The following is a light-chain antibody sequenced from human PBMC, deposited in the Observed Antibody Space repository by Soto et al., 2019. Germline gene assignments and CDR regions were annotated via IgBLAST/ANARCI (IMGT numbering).Light chain of an antibody. V-gene: IGLV2-11*01. Sequence: QTVVTQPRSVSGSPGQSVTISCTGTSSDVGGYDYVSWFQHHPGKVPKLMIYDVTKRPSGVPDRFSASKSGNTASLTISGLQAEDESDYYCSSYTSSTTWVFGGGTKLTVL. CDR2: DVT. J-gene: IGLJ3*02. CDR1: SSDVGGYDY. CDR3: SSYTSSTTWV.